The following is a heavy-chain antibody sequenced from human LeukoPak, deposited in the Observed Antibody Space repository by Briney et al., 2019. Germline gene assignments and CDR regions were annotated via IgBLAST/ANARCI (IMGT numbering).Heavy chain of an antibody. V-gene: IGHV4-39*07. Sequence: SETLSLTCTVSGGSISSSSYYWGWIRQPPGKGLEWIGSIYYSGSTYYNPSLKSRVTISVDTSKSHFSLKLRSVTAADTAVYYCARDSRSGWGNWFDPWGQGTLVTVSS. CDR1: GGSISSSSYY. CDR3: ARDSRSGWGNWFDP. J-gene: IGHJ5*02. CDR2: IYYSGST. D-gene: IGHD6-19*01.